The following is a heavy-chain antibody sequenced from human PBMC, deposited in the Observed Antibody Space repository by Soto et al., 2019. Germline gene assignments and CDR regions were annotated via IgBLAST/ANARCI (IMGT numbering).Heavy chain of an antibody. V-gene: IGHV2-5*02. J-gene: IGHJ4*02. D-gene: IGHD4-17*01. Sequence: QITLKESGPTLVKPTQTLTLTCTFSGFSLSTMGVGVGWIRQPPGKALEWLALIYWDDDKRYSPSLKSRLTITKDTAKNQVVLTMTNMGPVDTGTYYCTFGAYGAYPGDYWGQGTLVTVSS. CDR1: GFSLSTMGVG. CDR2: IYWDDDK. CDR3: TFGAYGAYPGDY.